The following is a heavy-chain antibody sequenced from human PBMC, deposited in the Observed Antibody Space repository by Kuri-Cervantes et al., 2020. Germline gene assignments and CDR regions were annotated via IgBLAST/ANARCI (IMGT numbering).Heavy chain of an antibody. Sequence: GESLKISCAASGFTVTGYAIHWVRQAPGKGLEWVAVMSYDGGNKYYADSVKGRFTISRDNSKNTLYLQMNSLRAEDTAVYYCAKDKPDCSSTSCYRGVFDYWGQGTLVTVSS. CDR2: MSYDGGNK. D-gene: IGHD2-2*01. CDR1: GFTVTGYA. J-gene: IGHJ4*02. V-gene: IGHV3-30-3*01. CDR3: AKDKPDCSSTSCYRGVFDY.